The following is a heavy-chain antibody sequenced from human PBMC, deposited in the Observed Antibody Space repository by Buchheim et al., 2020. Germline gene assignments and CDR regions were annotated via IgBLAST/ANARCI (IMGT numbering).Heavy chain of an antibody. D-gene: IGHD6-19*01. J-gene: IGHJ4*02. CDR1: GFIFSSYW. Sequence: EVQLVESGGGLVQPGGSLRLSCAASGFIFSSYWMTWVRQAPGKGLEWVANIKQDGTEKYYVDSVKGRFTISRDNAKNSLYLQINSLRDEDTAVYYCARDSYSSGWYKEYWGQGTL. CDR2: IKQDGTEK. CDR3: ARDSYSSGWYKEY. V-gene: IGHV3-7*01.